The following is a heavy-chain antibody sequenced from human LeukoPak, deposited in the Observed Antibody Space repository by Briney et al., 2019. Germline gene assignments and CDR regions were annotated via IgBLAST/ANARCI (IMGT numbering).Heavy chain of an antibody. D-gene: IGHD3-3*01. CDR1: GFTFSSYW. J-gene: IGHJ4*02. V-gene: IGHV3-7*01. Sequence: QPGGSLRLSCAASGFTFSSYWMSWVRQAPGKGLEWMANIKQDGSEKYYVDSVKGRFTISRDNAKNSLYLQMNSLRAEDTAVYYCARVYYDFWSCYYYFDYWGQGTLVTVSS. CDR3: ARVYYDFWSCYYYFDY. CDR2: IKQDGSEK.